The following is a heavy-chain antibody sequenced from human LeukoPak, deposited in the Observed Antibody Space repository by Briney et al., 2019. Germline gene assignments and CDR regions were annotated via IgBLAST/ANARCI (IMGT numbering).Heavy chain of an antibody. CDR2: MNPNSGNT. J-gene: IGHJ4*02. D-gene: IGHD2-2*01. V-gene: IGHV1-8*03. CDR3: ARRPESCSSTSCYYFDN. CDR1: GYTFTRYE. Sequence: GASVKVSCKASGYTFTRYEIHWVRQATGQGLEWMGWMNPNSGNTGYAQKFQGRVTITRDTSITTAYMDLSNPRSEDTALYYCARRPESCSSTSCYYFDNWGQGTLVTVSS.